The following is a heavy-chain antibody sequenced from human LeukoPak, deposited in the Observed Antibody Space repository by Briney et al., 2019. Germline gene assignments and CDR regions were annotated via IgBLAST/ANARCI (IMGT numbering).Heavy chain of an antibody. CDR1: GGTFSSYA. CDR2: IIPIFGTA. V-gene: IGHV1-69*06. J-gene: IGHJ3*02. Sequence: SVKVSCTASGGTFSSYAISWVRQAPGQGLEWMGGIIPIFGTANYAQKSQGRVTITADKSTSTAYMELSSLRSEDTAAYYCATEVESYSSGWDDAFDIWGQGTMVTVSS. CDR3: ATEVESYSSGWDDAFDI. D-gene: IGHD6-19*01.